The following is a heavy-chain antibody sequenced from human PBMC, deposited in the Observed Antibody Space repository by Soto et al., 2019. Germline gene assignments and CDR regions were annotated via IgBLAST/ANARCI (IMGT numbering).Heavy chain of an antibody. V-gene: IGHV1-69*02. CDR3: ALKDIVVVPAASLGYYYGMDV. CDR1: GGTFSSYT. CDR2: IIPILGIA. Sequence: QVQLVQSGAEVKKPGSSVKVSCKASGGTFSSYTISWVRQAPGQGLEWMGRIIPILGIANYAQKFQGRVTITADKSTXXAXMXXSSLRAEDTAVDYCALKDIVVVPAASLGYYYGMDVWGQGTTVTVSS. J-gene: IGHJ6*02. D-gene: IGHD2-2*01.